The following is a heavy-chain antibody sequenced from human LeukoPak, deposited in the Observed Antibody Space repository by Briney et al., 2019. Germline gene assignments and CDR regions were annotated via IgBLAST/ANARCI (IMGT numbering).Heavy chain of an antibody. Sequence: GGSLRLSCTASGFTFSDYWMTWVRQAPGKGPEWVADIKQDGSQRYYVDSVRGRFTISRDNSKNSLFLQMNGLRAEDTAVYYCARRGGSSSRRSPIDYWGQGTLVTVSS. CDR1: GFTFSDYW. V-gene: IGHV3-7*01. J-gene: IGHJ4*02. CDR2: IKQDGSQR. D-gene: IGHD6-6*01. CDR3: ARRGGSSSRRSPIDY.